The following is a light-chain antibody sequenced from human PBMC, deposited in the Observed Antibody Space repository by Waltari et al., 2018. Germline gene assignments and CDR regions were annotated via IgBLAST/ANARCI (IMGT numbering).Light chain of an antibody. V-gene: IGLV2-14*03. CDR3: SSYTSINTLVV. CDR2: DVT. Sequence: QSALTQPASVSGSPGQSITISCAGTSSDIGAYNYVSWYQQYPDKAPKLIIYDVTKRPSGGSNRFSGSKSGNTASLTISGLQAEDEADYYCSSYTSINTLVVFGGGTKLTVL. CDR1: SSDIGAYNY. J-gene: IGLJ2*01.